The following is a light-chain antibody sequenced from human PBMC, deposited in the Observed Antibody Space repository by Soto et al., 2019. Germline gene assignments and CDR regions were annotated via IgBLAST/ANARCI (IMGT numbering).Light chain of an antibody. CDR3: QHYDSSPT. CDR1: QSVSSY. V-gene: IGKV3-20*01. CDR2: DAS. J-gene: IGKJ5*01. Sequence: EIVLTQSPGTLSLSPGEGATLSCRASQSVSSYLAWYQQKPGQAPRLLIYDASNRATGIPARFSGSGSGTDFTLTISGLEPEDFAVYSCQHYDSSPTFGQGTRLEI.